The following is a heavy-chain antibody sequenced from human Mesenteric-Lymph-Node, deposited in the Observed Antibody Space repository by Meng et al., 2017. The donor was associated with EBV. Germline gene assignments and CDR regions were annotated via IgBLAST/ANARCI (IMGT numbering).Heavy chain of an antibody. D-gene: IGHD1-26*01. CDR1: GGSIHRGNR. Sequence: VALHALGPVLVGPAGALFLTGCASGGSIHRGNRGSWFRLWPGKGLEWSGESYHGGSTNYNPSLKSRVTMSGEKFQNQFSLKLTSVTAADRAIYYCARGEIVRGEWYFDLWGHGTLVTVSS. J-gene: IGHJ2*01. V-gene: IGHV4-4*02. CDR3: ARGEIVRGEWYFDL. CDR2: SYHGGST.